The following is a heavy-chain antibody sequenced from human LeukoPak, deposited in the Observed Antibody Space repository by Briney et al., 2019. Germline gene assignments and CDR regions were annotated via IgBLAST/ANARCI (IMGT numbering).Heavy chain of an antibody. V-gene: IGHV1-69*13. CDR3: ARDRAYYYGSGSYDY. CDR1: GYTFTSNY. D-gene: IGHD3-10*01. Sequence: GASVKVSCKASGYTFTSNYIHWVRQAPGQGLEWMGGIIPIFGTANYAQKFQGRVTITADESTSTAYMELSSLRSEDTAVYYCARDRAYYYGSGSYDYWGQGTLVTVSS. CDR2: IIPIFGTA. J-gene: IGHJ4*02.